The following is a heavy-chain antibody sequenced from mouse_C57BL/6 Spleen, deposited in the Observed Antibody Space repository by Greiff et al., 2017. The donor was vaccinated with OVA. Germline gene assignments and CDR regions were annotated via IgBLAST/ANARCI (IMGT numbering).Heavy chain of an antibody. J-gene: IGHJ4*01. CDR1: GYTFTSYW. D-gene: IGHD1-1*01. CDR2: IYPGSGST. CDR3: ARGDPYGGYAMDY. V-gene: IGHV1-55*01. Sequence: QVQLQQSGAELVKPGASVKMSCKASGYTFTSYWITWVKQRPGQGLEWIGDIYPGSGSTNYNEKFKSKATLTVDTSSSTAYMQLSSLTSEDSAVYYCARGDPYGGYAMDYWGQGTSVTVAS.